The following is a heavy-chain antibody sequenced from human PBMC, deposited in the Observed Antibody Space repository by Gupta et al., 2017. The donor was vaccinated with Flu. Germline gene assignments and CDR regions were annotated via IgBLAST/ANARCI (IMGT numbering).Heavy chain of an antibody. J-gene: IGHJ6*03. Sequence: WIRQHPGKGLEWIGYIYYSGSTYYNPSLKSRVTISVDTSKNQFSLKLSSVTAADTAVYYCARVPVYYYYMDVWGKGTTVTVSS. V-gene: IGHV4-31*02. CDR2: IYYSGST. CDR3: ARVPVYYYYMDV.